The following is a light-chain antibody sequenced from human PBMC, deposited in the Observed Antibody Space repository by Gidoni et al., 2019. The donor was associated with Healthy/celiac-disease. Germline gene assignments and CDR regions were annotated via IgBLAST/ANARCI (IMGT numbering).Light chain of an antibody. CDR1: QSVSSY. V-gene: IGKV3-11*01. CDR3: QQHSNWPPIT. Sequence: DIVFTQSTATLSVSPGERATLSCRASQSVSSYLAWYQQKPGQAPRLLIYDASNRATGIPARFSGSGSGTDFTLTISSLEPEDFAVYYCQQHSNWPPITFGQGTRLEIK. J-gene: IGKJ5*01. CDR2: DAS.